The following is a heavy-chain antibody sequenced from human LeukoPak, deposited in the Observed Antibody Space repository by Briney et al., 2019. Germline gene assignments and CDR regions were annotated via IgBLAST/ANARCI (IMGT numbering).Heavy chain of an antibody. CDR3: ARNRAYYDSSGYGYYFDY. J-gene: IGHJ4*02. Sequence: KPSETLSLTCTVSGGSISGYYWSWIRQPAAKGLEWIGRVHASGSTYYNPSLKSRVTISVDTSKNQFSLKLSTVTAADTAVYYCARNRAYYDSSGYGYYFDYWGQGTLVTVSS. D-gene: IGHD3-22*01. CDR2: VHASGST. V-gene: IGHV4-4*07. CDR1: GGSISGYY.